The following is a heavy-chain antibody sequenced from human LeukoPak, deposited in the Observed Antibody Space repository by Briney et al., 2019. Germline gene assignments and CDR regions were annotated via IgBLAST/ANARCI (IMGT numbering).Heavy chain of an antibody. CDR2: FDPEDGET. CDR3: ATNIVGATGMGYFDY. V-gene: IGHV1-24*01. Sequence: ASVKVSCKVSGYTLTELSMHWVRQAPGKGLEWVGGFDPEDGETIYAQKFQGRVTMTEDTSTDTAYMELSSLRSEDTAVYYCATNIVGATGMGYFDYWGQGTLVTVSS. D-gene: IGHD1-26*01. J-gene: IGHJ4*02. CDR1: GYTLTELS.